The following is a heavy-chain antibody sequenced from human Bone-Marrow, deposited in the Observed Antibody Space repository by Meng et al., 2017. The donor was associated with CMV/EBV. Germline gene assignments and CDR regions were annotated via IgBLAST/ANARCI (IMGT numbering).Heavy chain of an antibody. D-gene: IGHD2-2*01. CDR3: ARELWDLGYCSSTSCRGGTGVDY. V-gene: IGHV1-18*01. Sequence: ASVKVSCKASGYTFMSYGISWVRQAPGQGLEWMGWISPYNGNTNYAQKLQGRVTMITDTSTSTAYMELRSLRSDDTAVYYCARELWDLGYCSSTSCRGGTGVDYWGQGTLVTVSS. CDR2: ISPYNGNT. J-gene: IGHJ4*02. CDR1: GYTFMSYG.